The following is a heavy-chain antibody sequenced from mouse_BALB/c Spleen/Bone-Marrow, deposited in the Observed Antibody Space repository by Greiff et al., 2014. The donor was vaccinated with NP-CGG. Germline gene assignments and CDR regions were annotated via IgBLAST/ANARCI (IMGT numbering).Heavy chain of an antibody. D-gene: IGHD1-1*01. Sequence: VQLQQSGAELVKPGASVKLSCTASDFNIKDAYMHWVKQRPEQSLEWIGRIDPANVSTKYDTKFQGKATITADTSSNTAYLLLSSLTSEDTAVYYCAVYYYGRSSFAYWGQGTLVTVSA. J-gene: IGHJ3*01. V-gene: IGHV14-3*02. CDR3: AVYYYGRSSFAY. CDR2: IDPANVST. CDR1: DFNIKDAY.